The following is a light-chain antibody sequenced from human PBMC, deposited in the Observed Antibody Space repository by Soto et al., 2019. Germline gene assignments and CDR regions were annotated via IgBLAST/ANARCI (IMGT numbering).Light chain of an antibody. J-gene: IGKJ2*01. CDR1: QSVSSN. CDR2: GAS. CDR3: QQYYQWPSYT. Sequence: ELVLTQSPGTLSLSPGDRATLSCRASQSVSSNLAWYQQKPGQAPRLLIYGASTRATAIPARFSGSGSGTEFILTINTLQPEDFSVYYCQQYYQWPSYTSGQGTKVDIK. V-gene: IGKV3-15*01.